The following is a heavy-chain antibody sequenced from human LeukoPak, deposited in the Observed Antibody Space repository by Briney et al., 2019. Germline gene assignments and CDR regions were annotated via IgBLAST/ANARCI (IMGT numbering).Heavy chain of an antibody. CDR2: IWYDGSNK. CDR1: GFTFSSYG. J-gene: IGHJ2*01. CDR3: ARSSTPNRLWRQKKDWYFDL. V-gene: IGHV3-33*08. Sequence: AGGSLRLSCAASGFTFSSYGMHWVRQAPGKGLEWVAVIWYDGSNKYYADSVKGRFTISRDNSKNTLYLQMNSLRAEDTAVYYCARSSTPNRLWRQKKDWYFDLWGRGTLVTVSS. D-gene: IGHD5-18*01.